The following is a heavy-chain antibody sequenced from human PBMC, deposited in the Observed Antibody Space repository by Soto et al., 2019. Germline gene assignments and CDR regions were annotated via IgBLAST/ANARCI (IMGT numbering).Heavy chain of an antibody. CDR3: ATYHPFDY. Sequence: SLRLSCAAFGFTFSSYCMSWVRQAPGKGLEWVAYIKQDGSQKDYVDSVKGRFTISRDNAKNSLYLQMNSLRAEDTAVYYCATYHPFDYWGQGTLVTVSS. CDR2: IKQDGSQK. D-gene: IGHD2-2*01. J-gene: IGHJ4*02. CDR1: GFTFSSYC. V-gene: IGHV3-7*03.